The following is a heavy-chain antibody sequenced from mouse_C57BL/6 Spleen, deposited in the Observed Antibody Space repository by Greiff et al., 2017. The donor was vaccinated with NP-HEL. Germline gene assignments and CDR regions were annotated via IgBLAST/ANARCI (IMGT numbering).Heavy chain of an antibody. CDR3: ARWGGSYDY. Sequence: VMLVESGPELVKPGASVKISCKASGYAFSSSWMNWVKQRPGKGLEWIGRIYPGDGDTNYNGKFKGKATLTADKSSSTAYMQLSSLTSEDSAVYFCARWGGSYDYWGQGTTLTVSS. D-gene: IGHD1-1*02. J-gene: IGHJ2*01. V-gene: IGHV1-82*01. CDR2: IYPGDGDT. CDR1: GYAFSSSW.